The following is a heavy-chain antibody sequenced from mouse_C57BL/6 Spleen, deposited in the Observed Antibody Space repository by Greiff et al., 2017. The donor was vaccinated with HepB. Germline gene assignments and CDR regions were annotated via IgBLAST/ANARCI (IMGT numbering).Heavy chain of an antibody. D-gene: IGHD1-1*01. CDR3: TTEFDYGSSGFAY. CDR2: IDPENGDT. V-gene: IGHV14-4*01. J-gene: IGHJ3*01. Sequence: EVHLVESGAELVRPGASVKLSCTASGFNIKDDYMHWVKQRPEQGLEWIGWIDPENGDTEYASKFQGKATITADTSSNTAYLQLSSLTSEDTAVYYCTTEFDYGSSGFAYWGQGTLVTVSA. CDR1: GFNIKDDY.